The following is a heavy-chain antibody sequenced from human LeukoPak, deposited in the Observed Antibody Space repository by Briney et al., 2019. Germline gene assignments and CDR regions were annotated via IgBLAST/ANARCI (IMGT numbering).Heavy chain of an antibody. CDR3: ARDRPYSGYVGKFDY. V-gene: IGHV1-18*01. CDR2: ISAYNGNT. CDR1: GYTFTSYG. D-gene: IGHD5-12*01. J-gene: IGHJ4*02. Sequence: ALVKVSCKASGYTFTSYGFSWVRQAPGQGLEWMGWISAYNGNTDYAQNLQGRVTMTTDTSTSTAYMELRSLRSDDTAVYYCARDRPYSGYVGKFDYWGQGTLVTVSS.